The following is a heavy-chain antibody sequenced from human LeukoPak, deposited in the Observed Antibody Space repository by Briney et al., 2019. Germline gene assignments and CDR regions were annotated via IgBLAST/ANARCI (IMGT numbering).Heavy chain of an antibody. J-gene: IGHJ2*01. V-gene: IGHV3-53*01. D-gene: IGHD7-27*01. CDR1: GFTVSNSY. CDR2: IYKDGRT. Sequence: GGSLRLSCVVSGFTVSNSYVSWVRQAPGKGLEWVSLIYKDGRTQYADSVRGRFTISRDNSKNTLYLQTNSLRAEDTAVFYCAGLSGDDWYFTLWGRGTLVTVSS. CDR3: AGLSGDDWYFTL.